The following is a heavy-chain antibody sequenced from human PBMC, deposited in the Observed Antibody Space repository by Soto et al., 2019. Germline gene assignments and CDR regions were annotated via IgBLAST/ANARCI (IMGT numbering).Heavy chain of an antibody. CDR2: IYYSGST. D-gene: IGHD2-2*01. J-gene: IGHJ5*02. V-gene: IGHV4-39*01. CDR1: GGSISSSSYY. Sequence: SETLSLTCTVSGGSISSSSYYWGWIRQPPGKGLEWIGSIYYSGSTYYNPSLKSRVTISVDTSKNQFSLKLSSVTAADTAVYYCARLGPIVVVPAAIPWGQGTLVTVSS. CDR3: ARLGPIVVVPAAIP.